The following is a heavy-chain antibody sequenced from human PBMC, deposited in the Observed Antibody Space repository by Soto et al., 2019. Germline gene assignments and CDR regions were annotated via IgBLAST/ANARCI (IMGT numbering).Heavy chain of an antibody. Sequence: GGSLRLSCVASGFTFSTNGMTWVRQAPGKGLEWVSIISENSDTTFYADSVKGRVSISRDSSKNTVYLQMDSLRAEDTAVYYCARSIAVAGLDYWGPGTLVTVSS. CDR1: GFTFSTNG. CDR3: ARSIAVAGLDY. V-gene: IGHV3-23*01. D-gene: IGHD6-19*01. J-gene: IGHJ4*02. CDR2: ISENSDTT.